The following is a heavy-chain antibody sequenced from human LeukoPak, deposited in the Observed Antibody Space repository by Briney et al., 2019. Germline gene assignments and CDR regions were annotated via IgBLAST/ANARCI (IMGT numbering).Heavy chain of an antibody. CDR2: IWYDGSNK. CDR3: ARERTGTTPDY. Sequence: GGSLRLSCAASGFTFSSYGMHWVRQAPGKGLEWVAVIWYDGSNKYYADSVKGRFTISRDNSKNTLYLQMNSLRAEDTAVYYCARERTGTTPDYWGQGTLVTVSS. J-gene: IGHJ4*02. V-gene: IGHV3-33*01. CDR1: GFTFSSYG. D-gene: IGHD1-1*01.